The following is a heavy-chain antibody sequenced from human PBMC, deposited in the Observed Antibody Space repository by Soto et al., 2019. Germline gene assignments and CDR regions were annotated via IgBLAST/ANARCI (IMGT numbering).Heavy chain of an antibody. Sequence: QEHLVQSGAEVKKPGASVKVSCKASGYTFTTYFLHWFRQAPGQGPEWMGWINTNSGDTKYAQNFQGRVTMTRDTSIDTVYMELSRLKSDDTSGYYCARGPIHGAFDYWGHGTLVTVSS. CDR3: ARGPIHGAFDY. CDR1: GYTFTTYF. J-gene: IGHJ4*03. CDR2: INTNSGDT. V-gene: IGHV1-2*02. D-gene: IGHD2-8*01.